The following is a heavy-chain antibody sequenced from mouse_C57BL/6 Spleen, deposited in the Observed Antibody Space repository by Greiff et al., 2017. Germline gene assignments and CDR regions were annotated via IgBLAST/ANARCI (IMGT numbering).Heavy chain of an antibody. CDR1: GFNIKDSY. CDR3: DLKNYGYDWYFDV. CDR2: IDPEDGET. J-gene: IGHJ1*03. V-gene: IGHV14-2*01. Sequence: VQLQQSGAELVKPGASVMLSCTASGFNIKDSYMHWVKQRTEQGLVWIGRIDPEDGETKYAPKFPGKATITADPSSNTAYLQLNSLTSENTAIYYCDLKNYGYDWYFDVWGTGTTVTVSS. D-gene: IGHD2-2*01.